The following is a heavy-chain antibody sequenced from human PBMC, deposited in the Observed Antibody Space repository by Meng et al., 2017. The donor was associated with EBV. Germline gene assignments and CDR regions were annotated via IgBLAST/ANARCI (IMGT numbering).Heavy chain of an antibody. D-gene: IGHD3-10*01. CDR1: GGSISSSSYY. Sequence: QLQLQESGPGLVKPSXXLSLTCTVSGGSISSSSYYWGWIRQPPGKGLEWIGSIYYSGSTYYNPSLKSRVTISVDTSKNQCSLKLSSVTAADTAVYYCARSSPVRFGELSNWGQGTLVTVST. CDR3: ARSSPVRFGELSN. J-gene: IGHJ4*02. CDR2: IYYSGST. V-gene: IGHV4-39*07.